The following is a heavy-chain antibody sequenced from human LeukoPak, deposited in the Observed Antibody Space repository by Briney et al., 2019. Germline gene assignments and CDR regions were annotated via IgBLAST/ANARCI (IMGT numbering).Heavy chain of an antibody. CDR2: IYYSGST. D-gene: IGHD3-22*01. J-gene: IGHJ4*02. V-gene: IGHV4-31*03. CDR1: GGSISSGGYY. Sequence: SQTLSLTCTVSGGSISSGGYYWSWIRQHPGKGLEWIGYIYYSGSTYYNPSLKSRVTISVDTSKNQFSLKLSSVTAADTAVYYCARGYYYDSSVLGYWGQGTLVTVSS. CDR3: ARGYYYDSSVLGY.